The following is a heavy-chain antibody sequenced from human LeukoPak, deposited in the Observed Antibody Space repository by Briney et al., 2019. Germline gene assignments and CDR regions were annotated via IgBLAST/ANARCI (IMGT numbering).Heavy chain of an antibody. Sequence: PSETLSLTCTVSGGSISSSTSYWGWIRQPPGKGLEWIGNFYYSGNTYYNPSLKSRVTISVDTSKNQFSLKLSSVTAADTAVYYCARHREQLAPIHFDYWGQGTLVTVSS. D-gene: IGHD6-13*01. V-gene: IGHV4-39*01. J-gene: IGHJ4*02. CDR1: GGSISSSTSY. CDR2: FYYSGNT. CDR3: ARHREQLAPIHFDY.